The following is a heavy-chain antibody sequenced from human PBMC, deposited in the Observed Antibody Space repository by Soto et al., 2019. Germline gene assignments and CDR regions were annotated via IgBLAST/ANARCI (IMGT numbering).Heavy chain of an antibody. J-gene: IGHJ6*02. CDR3: ARDALHGGLRYFDWSIATITYGMDX. Sequence: GSLILSCAASGFTFSSCWMSWVRQAPGKGLEGVSDINQDGSEKYYVYSVKGRVTISRDNAKNSLYLQMNSLRAEDTAVYYCARDALHGGLRYFDWSIATITYGMDXWGQGTKVTVS. V-gene: IGHV3-7*01. CDR1: GFTFSSCW. D-gene: IGHD3-9*01. CDR2: INQDGSEK.